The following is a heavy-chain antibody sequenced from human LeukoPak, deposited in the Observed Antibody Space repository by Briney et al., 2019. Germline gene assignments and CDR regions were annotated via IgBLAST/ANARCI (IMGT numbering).Heavy chain of an antibody. CDR3: ARARYSDAFDI. D-gene: IGHD1-26*01. J-gene: IGHJ3*02. CDR1: GDFIRGNSYY. V-gene: IGHV4-39*07. CDR2: IYYSGST. Sequence: SETLSLTCAVSGDFIRGNSYYCAWIRQPPGKGLEWIGSIYYSGSTNYNPSLKSRVTISVDTSKNQFSLKLSSVTAADTAVYYCARARYSDAFDIWGQGTMVTVSS.